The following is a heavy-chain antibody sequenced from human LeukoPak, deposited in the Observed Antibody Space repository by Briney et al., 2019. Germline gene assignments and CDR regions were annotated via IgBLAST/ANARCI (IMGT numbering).Heavy chain of an antibody. V-gene: IGHV4-34*01. CDR2: INHSGST. J-gene: IGHJ4*02. CDR3: ARIRRGYYYDSSGYYDY. D-gene: IGHD3-22*01. Sequence: SETRSLTCAVYGGSFSGYYWSWIRQPPGKGLEWIGEINHSGSTNYNPSLKSRVTISVDTSKNQFSLKLSSVTAADTAVYYCARIRRGYYYDSSGYYDYWGQGTLVTVSS. CDR1: GGSFSGYY.